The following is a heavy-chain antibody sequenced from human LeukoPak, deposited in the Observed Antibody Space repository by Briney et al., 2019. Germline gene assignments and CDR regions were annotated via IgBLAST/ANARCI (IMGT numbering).Heavy chain of an antibody. J-gene: IGHJ6*02. CDR1: GFTFSSYG. V-gene: IGHV3-33*01. Sequence: GGSLRLSCAASGFTFSSYGMYWVRQAPGKGLEWVAVIWYDGSNKYYADSVKGRFTISRDNSKNTLYLQMNSLRAEDTAVYYCARELRGYSYGYPYYYYGMDVWGQGTTVTVSS. CDR3: ARELRGYSYGYPYYYYGMDV. D-gene: IGHD5-18*01. CDR2: IWYDGSNK.